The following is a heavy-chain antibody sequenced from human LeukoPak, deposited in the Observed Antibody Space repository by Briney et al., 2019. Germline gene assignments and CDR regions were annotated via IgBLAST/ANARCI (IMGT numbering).Heavy chain of an antibody. J-gene: IGHJ6*03. CDR3: ARILFAPGRASGYYMDV. Sequence: GESLMISCKGSGFSFSSYWIGWERQMPGKGLEWMGITYPGDSDTRYSPSFQGQVTISADKSISTGYLQVCSLKASDTAIYYCARILFAPGRASGYYMDVWGKGTTVHVSS. CDR2: TYPGDSDT. CDR1: GFSFSSYW. V-gene: IGHV5-51*01. D-gene: IGHD3-3*01.